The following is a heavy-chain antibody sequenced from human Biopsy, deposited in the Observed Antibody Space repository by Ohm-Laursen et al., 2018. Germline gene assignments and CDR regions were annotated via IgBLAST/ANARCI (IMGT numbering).Heavy chain of an antibody. CDR3: ARDTRWSPYHMDV. CDR2: ISETTRTI. CDR1: GFTFGRYS. D-gene: IGHD4-23*01. V-gene: IGHV3-48*01. Sequence: SLRLSCTASGFTFGRYSMNWIRQAPGNGLEWVSYISETTRTIYYADSVKGRFIISRDNAKNSLYLQMNSLRADDTAVYYCARDTRWSPYHMDVWGQGTTVTVSS. J-gene: IGHJ6*02.